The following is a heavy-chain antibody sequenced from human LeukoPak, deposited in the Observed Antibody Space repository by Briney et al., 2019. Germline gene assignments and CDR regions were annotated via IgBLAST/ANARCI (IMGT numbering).Heavy chain of an antibody. D-gene: IGHD2-15*01. V-gene: IGHV4-39*07. CDR3: AREVVVVVAATRWFDP. CDR1: GGSISSSSYY. J-gene: IGHJ5*02. CDR2: INHSGST. Sequence: SETLSLTCTVSGGSISSSSYYWSWIRQPPGKGLEWIGEINHSGSTNYNPSLKSRVTISVDTSKNQFSLKLSSVTAADTAVYYCAREVVVVVAATRWFDPWGQGTLVTVSS.